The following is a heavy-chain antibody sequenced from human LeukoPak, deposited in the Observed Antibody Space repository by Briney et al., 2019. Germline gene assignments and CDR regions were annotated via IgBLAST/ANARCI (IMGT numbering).Heavy chain of an antibody. CDR2: ISYSGNT. CDR3: ATRSTGVAATFDS. D-gene: IGHD2-15*01. CDR1: GGSISSYY. Sequence: SETLSLTCSVSGGSISSYYWSWIRQPPGKGLEWIGYISYSGNTNYNPSLKSRVTISVDTSKNQFSLKLSSVTAADTAVYYCATRSTGVAATFDSWGQGAPVTVSS. J-gene: IGHJ4*02. V-gene: IGHV4-59*01.